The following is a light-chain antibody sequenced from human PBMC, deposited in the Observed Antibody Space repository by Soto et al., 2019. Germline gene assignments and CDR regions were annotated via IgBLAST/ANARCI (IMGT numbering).Light chain of an antibody. CDR1: TSDIGSYNL. J-gene: IGLJ1*01. Sequence: QSVLTQPASVSGSPGQSITISCTGTTSDIGSYNLVSWYQLHPGKAPKLMIYEGSKRPSGVSNRFSGSKSGNTASLTISGLQAEDEADYYCSSYAGSSTYVFGTGTKVTVL. CDR3: SSYAGSSTYV. CDR2: EGS. V-gene: IGLV2-23*01.